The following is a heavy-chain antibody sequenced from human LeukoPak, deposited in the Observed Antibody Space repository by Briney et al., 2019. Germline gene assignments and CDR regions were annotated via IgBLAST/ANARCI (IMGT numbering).Heavy chain of an antibody. V-gene: IGHV4-59*01. CDR3: ARDRYSYGSYYYYGMDV. J-gene: IGHJ6*02. D-gene: IGHD5-18*01. Sequence: SETLSLTCTVSGGSISSYYWSWIRQPPGKGLEWIGYIYYSGSTNYNPSLKSRVTISVDTSKNQFSLKLSSVTAADTAVYYCARDRYSYGSYYYYGMDVWGQGTTVTVSS. CDR2: IYYSGST. CDR1: GGSISSYY.